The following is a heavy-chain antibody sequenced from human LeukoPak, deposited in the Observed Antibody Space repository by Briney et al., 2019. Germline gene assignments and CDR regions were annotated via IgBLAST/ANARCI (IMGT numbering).Heavy chain of an antibody. J-gene: IGHJ3*02. Sequence: GGSLRLSCAASGFTFSSYAMSWVRQAPGKGLEWVSAICGSGGSAYYADSVKGRFTISRDNSRNTLYLQMNSLRAEDTAVYYCAKENPYYDFWSGPDAFDIWGQGTMVTVSS. CDR2: ICGSGGSA. CDR3: AKENPYYDFWSGPDAFDI. CDR1: GFTFSSYA. D-gene: IGHD3-3*01. V-gene: IGHV3-23*01.